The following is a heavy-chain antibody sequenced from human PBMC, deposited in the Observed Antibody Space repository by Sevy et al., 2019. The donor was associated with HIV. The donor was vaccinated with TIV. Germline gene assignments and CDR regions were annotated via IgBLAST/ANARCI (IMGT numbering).Heavy chain of an antibody. CDR2: ISYDGSNK. J-gene: IGHJ4*02. CDR3: AKIMQCGGYGSGPEL. V-gene: IGHV3-30*18. Sequence: GGCLRLSCSASGFTFSRYGMHWVRQAPGKGLEWVAVISYDGSNKYYADSMKGRFTISRDNSKNTLYLQMNSLRIADAAVYYCAKIMQCGGYGSGPELWGQGTAVTVSS. CDR1: GFTFSRYG. D-gene: IGHD3-10*01.